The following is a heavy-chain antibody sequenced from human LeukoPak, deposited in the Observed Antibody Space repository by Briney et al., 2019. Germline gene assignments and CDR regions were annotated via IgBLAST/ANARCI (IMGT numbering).Heavy chain of an antibody. CDR1: GGSISSYY. CDR2: IYYSGST. V-gene: IGHV4-59*01. J-gene: IGHJ4*02. D-gene: IGHD1-14*01. Sequence: SETLSLTCTVSGGSISSYYWSWIRQPPGKGLEWIGYIYYSGSTNYNPSLKSRVTISVDTSKNQFSLKLSSVTAADTAVYYCARIPLYGTQRYLDYWGQGTLVTVSS. CDR3: ARIPLYGTQRYLDY.